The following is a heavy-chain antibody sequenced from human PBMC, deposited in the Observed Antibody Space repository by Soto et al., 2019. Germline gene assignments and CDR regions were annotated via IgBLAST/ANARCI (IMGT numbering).Heavy chain of an antibody. CDR1: GGSIVSYY. V-gene: IGHV4-34*01. J-gene: IGHJ4*02. CDR3: ARGRVAARD. D-gene: IGHD6-6*01. CDR2: INHSGST. Sequence: SGTLSLSCTVAGGSIVSYYWRWIRQPPGKGLEWIGEINHSGSTNYNPSLKSRVTISVDTSKNQFSLKLSSVTAADTAVYYCARGRVAARDWGQGTLVTVSS.